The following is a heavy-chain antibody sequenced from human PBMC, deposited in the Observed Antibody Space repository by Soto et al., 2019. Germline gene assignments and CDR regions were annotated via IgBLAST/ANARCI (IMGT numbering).Heavy chain of an antibody. D-gene: IGHD5-18*01. CDR2: IFWNDDE. CDR1: GFSLTTYGVG. CDR3: VHTGYSYDPFGY. J-gene: IGHJ4*02. V-gene: IGHV2-5*01. Sequence: GSGPTLVNPTQTLTLTCTFSGFSLTTYGVGVGWIRQPPGKALEWLALIFWNDDERYSPSLKSRLTITKDTSKNQVALTMSNMDPVDTATDYCVHTGYSYDPFGYWGRGTLVTVSS.